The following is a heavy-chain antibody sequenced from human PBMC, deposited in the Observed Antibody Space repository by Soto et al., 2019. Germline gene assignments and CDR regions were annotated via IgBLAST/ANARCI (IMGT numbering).Heavy chain of an antibody. D-gene: IGHD3-22*01. CDR1: GFTFSSYG. V-gene: IGHV3-30*18. CDR2: ISYEGSNK. CDR3: SKDSAQLYYNRSPDHLKDV. Sequence: GGSLRLSCAASGFTFSSYGMHCVRQAPGKGMKRVAVISYEGSNKYYADNEKNRITIYRDNSKNTLYQQMNSQRAEDTAVFYCSKDSAQLYYNRSPDHLKDVWDKGSTVTVSS. J-gene: IGHJ6*04.